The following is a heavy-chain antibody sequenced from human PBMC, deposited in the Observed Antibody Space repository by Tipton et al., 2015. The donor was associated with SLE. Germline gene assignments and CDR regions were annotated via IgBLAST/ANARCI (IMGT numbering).Heavy chain of an antibody. J-gene: IGHJ4*02. V-gene: IGHV4-59*08. CDR1: GGSISSYY. CDR3: ARGPEQWLVNPHYFDY. Sequence: TLSLTCTVSGGSISSYYWSWIRQPPGKGLEWVGYIYYSGSTNYNPSLKSRVTISVDTSKNQFSLKLSSVTAADTAVYYCARGPEQWLVNPHYFDYWGQGTLVTVSS. D-gene: IGHD6-19*01. CDR2: IYYSGST.